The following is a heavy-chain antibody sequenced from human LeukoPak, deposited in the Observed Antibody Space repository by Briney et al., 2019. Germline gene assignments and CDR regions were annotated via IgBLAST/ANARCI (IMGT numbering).Heavy chain of an antibody. D-gene: IGHD6-19*01. CDR3: ASLQLSRSGRSYYFDY. CDR2: IYYIGNT. CDR1: RGSISSSRHY. J-gene: IGHJ4*02. V-gene: IGHV4-39*07. Sequence: SETLPLTCSVSRGSISSSRHYWGWIRQPPGKGLDWIGNIYYIGNTYYNPSLKSRITISVDTSKNQFSLKLTSLTAADTAVYYCASLQLSRSGRSYYFDYWGQGTLVTVSS.